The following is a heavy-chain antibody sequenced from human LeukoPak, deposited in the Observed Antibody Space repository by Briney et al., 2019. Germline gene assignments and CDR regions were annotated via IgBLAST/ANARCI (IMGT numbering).Heavy chain of an antibody. CDR2: IWFDGSRE. V-gene: IGHV3-33*03. D-gene: IGHD5-24*01. J-gene: IGHJ3*02. CDR1: GFTFNRNG. Sequence: GSLRLSFAAAGFTFNRNGMHWVRQAPGKGLGLVALIWFDGSREYYGDSVKGRFIISRDNSKNTLYLQMNSLRAEDTAVYYCATELRWQPYSFDIWGHGTMVTVSS. CDR3: ATELRWQPYSFDI.